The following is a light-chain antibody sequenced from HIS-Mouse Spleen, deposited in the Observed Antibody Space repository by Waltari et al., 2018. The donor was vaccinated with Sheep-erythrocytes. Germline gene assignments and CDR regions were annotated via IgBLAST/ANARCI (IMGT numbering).Light chain of an antibody. V-gene: IGLV2-11*01. J-gene: IGLJ3*02. CDR3: CSYAGSYTWV. Sequence: PDSVSGSPGQSVTISCTGTSSDVGGYNYVSWYQQHPGKAPKLMIYDVSKRPSGVPDRFSGSKSGNTASLTISGLQAEDEADYYCCSYAGSYTWVFGGGTKLTVL. CDR1: SSDVGGYNY. CDR2: DVS.